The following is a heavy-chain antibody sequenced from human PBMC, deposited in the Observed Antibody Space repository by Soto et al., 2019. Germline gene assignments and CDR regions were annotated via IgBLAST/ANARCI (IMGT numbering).Heavy chain of an antibody. V-gene: IGHV4-39*01. J-gene: IGHJ4*02. CDR1: GDSISRDSYY. CDR2: IFYSGNT. CDR3: ARQPRSGSYYFDY. Sequence: QLQLQESGPGLVKPSETLSLTCTVSGDSISRDSYYWGWVRQAPGKGLEWFGSIFYSGNTYYNPSLKSRVIISVDTSKNHFSLRLTSVTAADTAVYYCARQPRSGSYYFDYWGQGTLVTVSS. D-gene: IGHD1-26*01.